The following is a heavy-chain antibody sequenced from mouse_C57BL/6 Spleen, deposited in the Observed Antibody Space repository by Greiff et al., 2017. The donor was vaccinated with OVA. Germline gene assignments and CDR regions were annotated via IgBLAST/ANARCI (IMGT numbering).Heavy chain of an antibody. CDR3: ARSQGGYYAMDY. CDR2: IYPGDGDT. J-gene: IGHJ4*01. V-gene: IGHV1-80*01. D-gene: IGHD6-1*01. CDR1: GYAFSSYW. Sequence: QVQLQQSGAELVKPGASVKISCKASGYAFSSYWMNWVKQRPGKGLEWIGQIYPGDGDTNYNGKFKGKATLTADKSSSTAYMQLSSLTSEDSAVYFCARSQGGYYAMDYWGQGTSVTVSS.